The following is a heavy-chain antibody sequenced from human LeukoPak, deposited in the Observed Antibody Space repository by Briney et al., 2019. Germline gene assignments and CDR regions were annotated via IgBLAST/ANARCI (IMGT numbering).Heavy chain of an antibody. CDR1: GGSISSSSYY. CDR3: ARQGNYYGSGSYYNGYYCYMDV. CDR2: IYYSGST. Sequence: PSETLSLTCTVSGGSISSSSYYWGWICQPPGKGLEWIGSIYYSGSTYYNPSLKSRVTISVDTSKNQFSLKLSSVTAADTAVYYCARQGNYYGSGSYYNGYYCYMDVWGKGTTVTVSS. J-gene: IGHJ6*03. D-gene: IGHD3-10*01. V-gene: IGHV4-39*01.